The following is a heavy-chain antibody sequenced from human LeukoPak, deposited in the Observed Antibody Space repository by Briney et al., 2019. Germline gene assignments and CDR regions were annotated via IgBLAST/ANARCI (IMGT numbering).Heavy chain of an antibody. CDR1: GFTFSSYA. CDR3: ANEDTAMDSYNWFDP. Sequence: GGSLSLSCAASGFTFSSYAMHWVRQAPGKGLEWVAVISYDGSNKYYADSVKGRFTISRDNSKNTLYLQMHSLRAEDTAVYYCANEDTAMDSYNWFDPWGQGTLVTVS. CDR2: ISYDGSNK. D-gene: IGHD5-18*01. J-gene: IGHJ5*02. V-gene: IGHV3-30*04.